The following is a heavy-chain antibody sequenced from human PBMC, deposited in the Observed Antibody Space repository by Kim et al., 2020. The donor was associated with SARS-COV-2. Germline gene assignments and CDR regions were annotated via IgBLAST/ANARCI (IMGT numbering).Heavy chain of an antibody. CDR3: ARVLGSSSWYVLYYYYYGMDV. Sequence: GGSLRLSCAASGFTFSSYGMHWVRKAPGKGLEWVAVIWYDGSNKYYADSVKGRFTISRDNSKNTLYLQMNSLRAEDTAVYYCARVLGSSSWYVLYYYYYGMDVWGQGTTVTDSS. D-gene: IGHD6-13*01. CDR1: GFTFSSYG. V-gene: IGHV3-33*08. J-gene: IGHJ6*01. CDR2: IWYDGSNK.